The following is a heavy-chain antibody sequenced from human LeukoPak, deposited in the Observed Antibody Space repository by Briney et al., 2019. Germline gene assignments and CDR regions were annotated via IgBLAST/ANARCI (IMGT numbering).Heavy chain of an antibody. Sequence: SETLSLTCTVSGGSISSSSYYWGWIRQPPGKGLEWIGSIYYSGSTYYNPSLKSRVTISVDTSKNQFSLKLSSVTAADTAVYYCARCFGDYGANWFDPWGQGTLVTVSS. CDR2: IYYSGST. J-gene: IGHJ5*02. CDR1: GGSISSSSYY. V-gene: IGHV4-39*07. CDR3: ARCFGDYGANWFDP. D-gene: IGHD4-17*01.